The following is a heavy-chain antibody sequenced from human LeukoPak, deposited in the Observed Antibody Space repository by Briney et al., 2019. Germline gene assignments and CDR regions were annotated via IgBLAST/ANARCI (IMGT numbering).Heavy chain of an antibody. V-gene: IGHV4-59*01. CDR3: ATSRRDGYNLGVYYFDY. D-gene: IGHD5-24*01. CDR1: GGSISSYY. J-gene: IGHJ4*02. CDR2: IYYSGST. Sequence: SETLSLTCTVSGGSISSYYWSWIRQPPGKGLEWIGYIYYSGSTNYNPSLKSRVTISVDTSKNQFSLKLSSVTAADTAVYYCATSRRDGYNLGVYYFDYWGQGTLVTDSS.